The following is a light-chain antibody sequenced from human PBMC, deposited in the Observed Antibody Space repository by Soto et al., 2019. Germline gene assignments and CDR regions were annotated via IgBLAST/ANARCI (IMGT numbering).Light chain of an antibody. CDR1: QSVSRIY. J-gene: IGKJ1*01. V-gene: IGKV3D-7*01. CDR3: HQDFNLPWT. CDR2: GTS. Sequence: PGETATLSCRASQSVSRIYLSWFQQKPGQAPRLLIYGTSTRATGIPVRFSGSGSGTDFTLTISSLQPEDFAVYFCHQDFNLPWTFGQGTKVDIK.